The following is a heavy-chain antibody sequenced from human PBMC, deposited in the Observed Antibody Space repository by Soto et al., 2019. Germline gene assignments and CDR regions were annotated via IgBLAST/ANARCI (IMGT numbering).Heavy chain of an antibody. CDR3: ARGETVKPFDT. CDR2: ITPLYGTK. V-gene: IGHV1-69*12. CDR1: GGTFSSYS. D-gene: IGHD4-17*01. J-gene: IGHJ5*02. Sequence: QVQLVQSGPEVKEPGSSVKVSCKTSGGTFSSYSLNWVRQAPGQGLEWMGVITPLYGTKNYAQRFGGRVTSAADDSTSTVFMELTRATSDDTAVYFWARGETVKPFDTWGQGPLVTVSS.